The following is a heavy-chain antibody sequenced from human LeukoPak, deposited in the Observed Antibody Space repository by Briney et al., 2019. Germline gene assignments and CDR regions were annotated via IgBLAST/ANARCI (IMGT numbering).Heavy chain of an antibody. D-gene: IGHD2-2*02. V-gene: IGHV1-69*05. Sequence: SVKVSCKASGGTFSSYAISWVRQAPGQGLEWMGGIIPIFGTANYAQKFQGRVTITTDESTSTAYMELSSLRSEDTAVYYCARGGGGYCSSTSCYTNFDYWGQGTLVTVSS. CDR2: IIPIFGTA. J-gene: IGHJ4*02. CDR3: ARGGGGYCSSTSCYTNFDY. CDR1: GGTFSSYA.